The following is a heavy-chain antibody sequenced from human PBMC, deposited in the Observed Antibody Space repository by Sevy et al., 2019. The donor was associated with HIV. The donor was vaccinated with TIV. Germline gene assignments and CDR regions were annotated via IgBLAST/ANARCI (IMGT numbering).Heavy chain of an antibody. J-gene: IGHJ4*02. V-gene: IGHV3-20*04. Sequence: GGSLRLSCAASGFTFDDYGMSWVRQAPGKGLEWVSGINWNGGSTGYADSVKGRFTISRDNAKNSLYLQMNSLRAEDTALYYCARGRPIAARGYYFDYRGQGTLVTVSS. CDR2: INWNGGST. CDR1: GFTFDDYG. D-gene: IGHD6-13*01. CDR3: ARGRPIAARGYYFDY.